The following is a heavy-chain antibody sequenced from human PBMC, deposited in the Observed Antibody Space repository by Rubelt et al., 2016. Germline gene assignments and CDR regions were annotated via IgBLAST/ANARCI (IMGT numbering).Heavy chain of an antibody. D-gene: IGHD6-19*01. CDR1: GLSLSSMY. J-gene: IGHJ5*02. V-gene: IGHV3-66*01. CDR3: ARDPGHSSGWVGVDP. Sequence: EVQLVESGGGLVPPGGSLRLSCVASGLSLSSMYMTWVRQAPGKGLEWISGIHSGGTTYYTDSVKGRFTISRDSSKNELFLQMNSLRIDDTGVYYCARDPGHSSGWVGVDPWGQGTQVTVSS. CDR2: IHSGGTT.